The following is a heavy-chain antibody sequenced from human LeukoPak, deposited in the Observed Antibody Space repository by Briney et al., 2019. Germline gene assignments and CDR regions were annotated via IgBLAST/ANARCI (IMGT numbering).Heavy chain of an antibody. J-gene: IGHJ4*02. CDR3: ASSMGATTAGFDY. D-gene: IGHD1-26*01. CDR2: IYYSGST. V-gene: IGHV4-31*11. CDR1: GGSISSGGYY. Sequence: SETLSLTCAVSGGSISSGGYYWSWIRQHPGKGLEWIGYIYYSGSTYYNPSLKSRVTISVDTSKNQFSLKLSSVTAADTAVYYCASSMGATTAGFDYWGQGTLVTVSS.